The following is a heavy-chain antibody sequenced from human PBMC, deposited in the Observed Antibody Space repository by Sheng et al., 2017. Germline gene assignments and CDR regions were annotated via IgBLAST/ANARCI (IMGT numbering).Heavy chain of an antibody. J-gene: IGHJ6*02. CDR2: IIPIFGST. Sequence: QVRLVQSGSEMKKPGTSVTVSCTTSGGSFSNHALSWLRQAPGQGPEWMGGIIPIFGSTNYAQKFQGRVTISADETTSTAYMELRSLRSEDTAMYYCARGGGGYNRDDGMDVWGQGTTVTVSS. V-gene: IGHV1-69*13. CDR1: GGSFSNHA. CDR3: ARGGGGYNRDDGMDV. D-gene: IGHD5-12*01.